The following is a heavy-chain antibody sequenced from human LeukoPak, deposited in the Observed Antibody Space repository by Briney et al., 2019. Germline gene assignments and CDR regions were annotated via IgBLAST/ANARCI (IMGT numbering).Heavy chain of an antibody. CDR2: IIPILGIA. D-gene: IGHD1-26*01. V-gene: IGHV1-69*04. Sequence: SVKVSCKASGGTFSSYAISWVRQAPGQGLEWMGRIIPILGIANYAQKFQGRVTITADESTSTAYMELSSLRSEDTAVYYCARGTSGSYLTFDYWGQGTLVTVSS. J-gene: IGHJ4*02. CDR3: ARGTSGSYLTFDY. CDR1: GGTFSSYA.